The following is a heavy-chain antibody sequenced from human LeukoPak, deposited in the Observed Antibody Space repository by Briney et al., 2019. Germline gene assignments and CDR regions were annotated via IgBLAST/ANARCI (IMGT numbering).Heavy chain of an antibody. D-gene: IGHD3-10*01. J-gene: IGHJ6*02. CDR2: ISSSSSYI. Sequence: GGSLRLSCAASGFTFSSYSMNWVRQAPGKGLEWVSSISSSSSYIYCADSVKGRFTISRDNAKNSLYLQMNSLRAEDTAVYYCARDGTDHLWFGELSLSYGMDVWGQGTTVTVSS. CDR1: GFTFSSYS. V-gene: IGHV3-21*01. CDR3: ARDGTDHLWFGELSLSYGMDV.